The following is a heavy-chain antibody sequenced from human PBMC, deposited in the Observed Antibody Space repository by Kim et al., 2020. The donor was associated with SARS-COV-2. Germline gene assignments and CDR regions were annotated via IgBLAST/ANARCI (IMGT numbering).Heavy chain of an antibody. D-gene: IGHD6-19*01. Sequence: YYADSVKGRFTISRDNSKNSLYLQMNSLRTEDTALYYCAKDNKGLEWLAVWGQGTLVTVSS. J-gene: IGHJ4*02. V-gene: IGHV3-43*01. CDR3: AKDNKGLEWLAV.